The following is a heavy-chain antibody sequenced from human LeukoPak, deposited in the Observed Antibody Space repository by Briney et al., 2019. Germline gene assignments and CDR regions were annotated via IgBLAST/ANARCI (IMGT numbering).Heavy chain of an antibody. CDR1: GGSFSGYY. CDR2: INHSGST. Sequence: SETLSLTCAVYGGSFSGYYWSWIRQPPGQGLEWIGEINHSGSTNYNPSLKSRVTISVDTSKNQFSLKLSSVTAADTAVYYCARLGCSSTSCSATTSMDVWGQGTTVTVSS. CDR3: ARLGCSSTSCSATTSMDV. J-gene: IGHJ6*02. V-gene: IGHV4-34*01. D-gene: IGHD2-2*01.